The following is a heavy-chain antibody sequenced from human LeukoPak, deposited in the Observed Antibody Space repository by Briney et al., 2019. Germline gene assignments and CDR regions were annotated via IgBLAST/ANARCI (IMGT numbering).Heavy chain of an antibody. J-gene: IGHJ4*02. V-gene: IGHV3-7*01. CDR2: IKQDGSEK. CDR1: GFTFSSYW. CDR3: TTDKDYDILTGYTYFDY. D-gene: IGHD3-9*01. Sequence: PGGSLRLSCAASGFTFSSYWMSWVRQAPGKGLEWVANIKQDGSEKYYVDSVKGRFTISRDNAKNSLYLQMNSLRAEDTAVYYCTTDKDYDILTGYTYFDYWGQGTLVTVSS.